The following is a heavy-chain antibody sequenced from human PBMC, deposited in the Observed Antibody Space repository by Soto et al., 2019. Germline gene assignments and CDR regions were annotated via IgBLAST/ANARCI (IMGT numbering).Heavy chain of an antibody. J-gene: IGHJ3*02. CDR3: ARPQYSSSWTAKYAFDI. Sequence: ETGPTPMNHKQAVAQACTFSGFSHSTSGVGVGWIRQPPGKALEWLALIYWDDDKRYSPSLKSRLTISKDTSKNQVVLTMTNMDPVDTATYYCARPQYSSSWTAKYAFDIWGQGTMVTVSS. CDR2: IYWDDDK. D-gene: IGHD6-13*01. V-gene: IGHV2-5*02. CDR1: GFSHSTSGVG.